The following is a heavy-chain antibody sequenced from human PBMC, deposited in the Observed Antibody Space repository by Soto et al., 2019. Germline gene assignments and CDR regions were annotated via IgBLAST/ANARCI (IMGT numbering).Heavy chain of an antibody. D-gene: IGHD5-12*01. Sequence: QVQLQESGPGLVKPSETLSLTCTVSGGSVSSGSYYWSWIRQPPGKGLEWIGYIYYSGSTTYNPSLKSRVTISVDTSKHQFSLKLSSVTAADTAVYYCARDGGWLQLGYWGQGTLVTVSS. CDR2: IYYSGST. CDR1: GGSVSSGSYY. J-gene: IGHJ4*02. CDR3: ARDGGWLQLGY. V-gene: IGHV4-61*01.